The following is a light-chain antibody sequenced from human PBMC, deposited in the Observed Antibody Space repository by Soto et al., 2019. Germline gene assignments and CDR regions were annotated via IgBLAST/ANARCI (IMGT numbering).Light chain of an antibody. J-gene: IGKJ4*01. Sequence: EIVLTQSPATLSLSPGERATLSCRASQTVSSYLAWYQQKAGQAPRPLIYDASNRAPGIPARFSGSGSGTDFTLTISSLEPEDFAVYYCQQRRSWPLTFGGGTKVEIK. V-gene: IGKV3-11*01. CDR3: QQRRSWPLT. CDR2: DAS. CDR1: QTVSSY.